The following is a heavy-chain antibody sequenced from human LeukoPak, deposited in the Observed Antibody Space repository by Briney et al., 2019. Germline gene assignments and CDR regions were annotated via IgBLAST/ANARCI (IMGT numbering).Heavy chain of an antibody. CDR3: PNPPGYSNYDDYYGMDV. V-gene: IGHV1-69*13. J-gene: IGHJ6*02. D-gene: IGHD4-11*01. Sequence: SVKVSCKASGVTFSSYAISWVRHAPGQGLEWMGGIIPIFGTANYAQDFQGRVTITADESTSSAYMELSSLRSEDTAVYYCPNPPGYSNYDDYYGMDVWGQGTTVTVSS. CDR2: IIPIFGTA. CDR1: GVTFSSYA.